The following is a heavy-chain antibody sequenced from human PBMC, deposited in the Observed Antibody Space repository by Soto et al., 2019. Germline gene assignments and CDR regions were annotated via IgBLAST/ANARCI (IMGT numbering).Heavy chain of an antibody. D-gene: IGHD6-19*01. Sequence: HPVGSLRLSFSSSGFTFSIYAMHWVRQAPGKGLEWVAVISYDGSNKYYADSVKGRFTISRDNSKNTLYLQMNSLRAEDTAVYDGASTMALTVAWGQGNLVT. CDR2: ISYDGSNK. CDR1: GFTFSIYA. J-gene: IGHJ1*01. CDR3: ASTMALTVA. V-gene: IGHV3-30-3*01.